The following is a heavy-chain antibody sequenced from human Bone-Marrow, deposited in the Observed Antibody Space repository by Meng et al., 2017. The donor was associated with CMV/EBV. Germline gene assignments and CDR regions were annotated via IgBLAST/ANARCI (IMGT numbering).Heavy chain of an antibody. CDR1: GFTFSSYA. Sequence: GGSLRLSCTASGFTFSSYAMHWVRQAPGKGLEWVAVISYDGSNKYYADSVKGRFTISRDNSKNSLYLQMNSLRAEDTAVYYCARAGGYCSSTSCYTDFADWGQGTLVTVSS. D-gene: IGHD2-2*02. CDR3: ARAGGYCSSTSCYTDFAD. V-gene: IGHV3-30-3*01. CDR2: ISYDGSNK. J-gene: IGHJ4*02.